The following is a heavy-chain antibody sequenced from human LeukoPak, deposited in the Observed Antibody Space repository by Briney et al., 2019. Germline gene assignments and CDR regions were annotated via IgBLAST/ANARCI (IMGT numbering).Heavy chain of an antibody. Sequence: SETLSLTCTVSGGSISSGSYYWSWIRQPAGKGLEWIGRIYTSGSTNYNPSLKSRVTISVDTSKNQFSLKLSSVTAADTAVYYCARAIYSGSYYGYYFDYWGQGTLVTVSS. D-gene: IGHD1-26*01. V-gene: IGHV4-61*02. J-gene: IGHJ4*02. CDR1: GGSISSGSYY. CDR3: ARAIYSGSYYGYYFDY. CDR2: IYTSGST.